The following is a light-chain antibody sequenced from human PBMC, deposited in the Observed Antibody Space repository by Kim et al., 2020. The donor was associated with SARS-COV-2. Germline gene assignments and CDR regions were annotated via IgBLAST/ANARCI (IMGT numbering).Light chain of an antibody. CDR1: DATIGHNQ. V-gene: IGLV1-51*01. CDR2: DND. Sequence: QSVLTQPPSLSAAPGQKVTISCSGTDATIGHNQASWYQQVPGTAPKLLIFDNDKRPPGVPDRFSGYKSGTSGSLVIIGLQAVDEADYFCGSWDSSLSVWVFGGGTQLTVL. J-gene: IGLJ3*02. CDR3: GSWDSSLSVWV.